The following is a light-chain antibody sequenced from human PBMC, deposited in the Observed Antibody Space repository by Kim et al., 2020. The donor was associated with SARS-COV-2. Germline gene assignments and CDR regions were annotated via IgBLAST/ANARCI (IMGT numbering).Light chain of an antibody. J-gene: IGKJ2*01. Sequence: SARSASVGDRVTITCRASQSISNWLAWYQQKPGKAPRLLIYGASNLESGVPSRFGGSGSGTEFTLTISSLQPDDFATYYCQQYNGCFGQGTKLEI. CDR3: QQYNGC. CDR1: QSISNW. CDR2: GAS. V-gene: IGKV1-5*01.